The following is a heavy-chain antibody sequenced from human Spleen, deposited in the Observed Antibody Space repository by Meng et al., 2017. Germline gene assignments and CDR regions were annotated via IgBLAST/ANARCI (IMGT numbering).Heavy chain of an antibody. CDR2: IYYSGST. CDR1: GGSISSGGYY. Sequence: SETLSLTCTVSGGSISSGGYYWSWIRQHPGKGLEWIGYIYYSGSTYYNPSLKSRVTISVDTSKNQFSLKLSSVTAADTAVYYCARADYGSGSYHFDDWGQGTAVTVSS. D-gene: IGHD3-10*01. J-gene: IGHJ4*02. V-gene: IGHV4-31*03. CDR3: ARADYGSGSYHFDD.